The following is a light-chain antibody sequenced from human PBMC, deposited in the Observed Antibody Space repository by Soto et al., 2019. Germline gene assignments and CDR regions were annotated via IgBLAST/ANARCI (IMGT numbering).Light chain of an antibody. CDR3: QQYGSLPIT. Sequence: ESVLTQSPVTLSLSPGERATLSCRASQSVSSSYLAWYQQKPGQAPRLLIYGASSRATGIPDRFSGSGSGTDFTLTISRVAPEDFAVYYCQQYGSLPITFGQGTRLEIK. V-gene: IGKV3-20*01. CDR1: QSVSSSY. J-gene: IGKJ5*01. CDR2: GAS.